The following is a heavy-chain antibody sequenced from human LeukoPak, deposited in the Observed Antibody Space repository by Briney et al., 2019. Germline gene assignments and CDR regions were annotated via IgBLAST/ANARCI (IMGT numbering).Heavy chain of an antibody. CDR2: ISGSGGST. CDR3: AKARGTMVRGVIIKYPVDY. D-gene: IGHD3-10*01. J-gene: IGHJ4*02. Sequence: PGGSLRLSCAASGFTFSSYAMSWVRQAPGKGLEWVSAISGSGGSTYYADSVKGRFTISRDNSKNTLYLQMSSLRAEDTAVYYCAKARGTMVRGVIIKYPVDYWGQGTLVTVSS. V-gene: IGHV3-23*01. CDR1: GFTFSSYA.